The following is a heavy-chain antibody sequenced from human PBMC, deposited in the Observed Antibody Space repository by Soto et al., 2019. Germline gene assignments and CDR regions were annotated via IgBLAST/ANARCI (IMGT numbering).Heavy chain of an antibody. V-gene: IGHV3-23*01. J-gene: IGHJ5*02. Sequence: EVQLLESGGGLVQPGGSLRLSCAASGFTFSSYAMSWVRQAPGKGLEWVSTISTSGGSTHYADSVKGRFTISRDNSKNTLYLQMNSLRAADTALYYCARFYGGSSAHTDAVDPWGQGTPVTVSS. D-gene: IGHD2-15*01. CDR2: ISTSGGST. CDR3: ARFYGGSSAHTDAVDP. CDR1: GFTFSSYA.